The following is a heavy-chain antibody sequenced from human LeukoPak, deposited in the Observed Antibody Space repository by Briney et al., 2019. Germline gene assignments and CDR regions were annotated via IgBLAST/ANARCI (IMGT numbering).Heavy chain of an antibody. CDR2: IFTSGNT. V-gene: IGHV4-4*07. CDR3: ATDQPHTASFYAY. J-gene: IGHJ4*02. D-gene: IGHD2/OR15-2a*01. CDR1: SDSMSDYY. Sequence: SETLSLTCTVSSDSMSDYYWSWIRQPVGKGLEWIGRIFTSGNTKYNPSFQSRVTMSVDTSRKQISLKMTSVTAADTAVYYCATDQPHTASFYAYWGQGTLVTVSS.